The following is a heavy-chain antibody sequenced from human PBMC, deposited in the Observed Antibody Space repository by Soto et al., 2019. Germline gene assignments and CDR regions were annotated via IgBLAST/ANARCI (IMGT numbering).Heavy chain of an antibody. CDR2: MNPNSGNT. V-gene: IGHV1-8*01. D-gene: IGHD3-3*01. CDR3: ARGIFGVVTLVGVWFDP. J-gene: IGHJ5*02. CDR1: GYTFTSYD. Sequence: ASVKVSCKASGYTFTSYDINWVRQATGRGLEWMGWMNPNSGNTGYAQKFQGRVTMTRNTSISTAYMELSSLRSEDTAVYYCARGIFGVVTLVGVWFDPWGQGTLVTVSS.